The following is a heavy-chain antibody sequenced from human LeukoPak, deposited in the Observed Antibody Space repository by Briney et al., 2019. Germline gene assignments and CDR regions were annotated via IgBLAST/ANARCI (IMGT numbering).Heavy chain of an antibody. J-gene: IGHJ4*02. CDR1: GFTFSSYA. D-gene: IGHD5-12*01. CDR2: ISGSGGST. CDR3: AKGDGYNYRDYFDY. V-gene: IGHV3-23*01. Sequence: GGSLRLSCAASGFTFSSYAMSWVRQAPGKGLEWVSGISGSGGSTYYADSVKGRFTISRDNSKNTLLLQMNSLGAEDTAVYYCAKGDGYNYRDYFDYWGQGTLVIVSS.